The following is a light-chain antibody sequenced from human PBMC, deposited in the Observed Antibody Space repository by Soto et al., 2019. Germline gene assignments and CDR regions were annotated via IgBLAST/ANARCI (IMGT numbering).Light chain of an antibody. V-gene: IGKV3-11*01. Sequence: EIVLAQSPATLSLSPGERATLSCTASQSVSIYLAWYQQKPGQAPRLLIYDASNRATGIPARFSGSGSGTDFTLTISSLEPEDFAVYYCQQRSNWPPKITFGQGTRLEIK. CDR1: QSVSIY. CDR3: QQRSNWPPKIT. CDR2: DAS. J-gene: IGKJ5*01.